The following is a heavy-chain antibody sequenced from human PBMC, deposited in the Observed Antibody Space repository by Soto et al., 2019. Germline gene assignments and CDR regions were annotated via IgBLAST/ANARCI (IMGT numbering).Heavy chain of an antibody. CDR1: GFSFSTYE. J-gene: IGHJ6*02. CDR3: AEGGWLDV. D-gene: IGHD2-15*01. Sequence: EVQLLESGGGLVQPGGSLRLACDASGFSFSTYEMTWARQAPGKGLEWVAFINPSSGTTHYADSVKGRFTISRDNSKDTLYLQLTSLRVEDTAVYYCAEGGWLDVWGQGTTVTVSS. CDR2: INPSSGTT. V-gene: IGHV3-23*01.